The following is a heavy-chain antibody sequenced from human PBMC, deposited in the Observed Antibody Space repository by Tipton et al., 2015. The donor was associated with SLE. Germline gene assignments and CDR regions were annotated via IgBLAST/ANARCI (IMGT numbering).Heavy chain of an antibody. V-gene: IGHV3-48*01. CDR1: GFIFSSYR. J-gene: IGHJ6*02. CDR3: ARAPYYGSGSAWYYYGMDV. D-gene: IGHD3-10*01. Sequence: SLRLSCAASGFIFSSYRMNWVRQAPGKGLEWVSYISTSSGTIYYADSVKGRFTISRDNAKNSLFLQMNSLRAEDTAVYYCARAPYYGSGSAWYYYGMDVWGQGTTVTVSS. CDR2: ISTSSGTI.